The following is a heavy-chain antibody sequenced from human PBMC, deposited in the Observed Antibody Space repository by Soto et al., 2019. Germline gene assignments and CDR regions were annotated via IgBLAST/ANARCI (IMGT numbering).Heavy chain of an antibody. CDR2: IYYSGST. CDR1: GGSISSGDYY. V-gene: IGHV4-30-4*01. Sequence: ASETLSLTCTVSGGSISSGDYYWSWIRQPPGKGLEWIGYIYYSGSTYYNPSLKSRVTISVDTSKNQFSLKLSSVTAADTAVYYCARALYYDFWSGYSEYFKHWCQGTLVNVSS. J-gene: IGHJ1*01. D-gene: IGHD3-3*01. CDR3: ARALYYDFWSGYSEYFKH.